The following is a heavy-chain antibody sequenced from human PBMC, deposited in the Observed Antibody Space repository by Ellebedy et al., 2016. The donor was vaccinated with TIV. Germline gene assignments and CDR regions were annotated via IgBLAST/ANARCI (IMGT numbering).Heavy chain of an antibody. CDR2: IDPDSGNT. CDR3: SRVRGVILGDY. V-gene: IGHV1-2*02. J-gene: IGHJ4*02. Sequence: ASVKVSCKASGYTVTAYYMHWVQQAPGQGLEWMGWIDPDSGNTHYAQRFQGRVTMTRDTSISTVYMELSRLTSDDTAVYYCSRVRGVILGDYWGQGTLVTVSS. D-gene: IGHD3-10*01. CDR1: GYTVTAYY.